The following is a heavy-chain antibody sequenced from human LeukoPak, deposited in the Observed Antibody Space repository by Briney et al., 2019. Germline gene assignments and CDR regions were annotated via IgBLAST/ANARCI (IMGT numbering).Heavy chain of an antibody. V-gene: IGHV1-8*01. J-gene: IGHJ3*02. CDR3: ASPTWEHPDAFDI. CDR1: AYTFTSYD. CDR2: MNPNSGNT. D-gene: IGHD1-26*01. Sequence: ASVKVSCKASAYTFTSYDINWVRQATGQGLEWMGWMNPNSGNTGYAQKFQGRVTMTTDTSTSTAYMELRSLRSDDTAVYYCASPTWEHPDAFDIWGQGTMVTVSS.